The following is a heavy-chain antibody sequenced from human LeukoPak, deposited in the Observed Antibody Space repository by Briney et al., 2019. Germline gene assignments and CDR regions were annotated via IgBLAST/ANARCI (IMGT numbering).Heavy chain of an antibody. V-gene: IGHV3-9*01. CDR1: GFTFDDYN. D-gene: IGHD3-10*01. Sequence: HSGGSLRLSCAASGFTFDDYNLHWVRQAPGKGLEWVTGISWNSGNIGYADSVKGRFTISRDNSKNTLYLQMNSLRAEDTAVYYCARGRGPDYWGQGTLVTVS. J-gene: IGHJ4*02. CDR2: ISWNSGNI. CDR3: ARGRGPDY.